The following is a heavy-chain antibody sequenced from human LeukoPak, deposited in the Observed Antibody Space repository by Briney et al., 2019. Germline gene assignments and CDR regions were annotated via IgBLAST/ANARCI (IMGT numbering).Heavy chain of an antibody. CDR2: ISSSGSTI. D-gene: IGHD2-15*01. CDR1: GFTFSSYE. V-gene: IGHV3-48*03. CDR3: ARDQIIVVVVAATGY. Sequence: QSGGSLRLSCAASGFTFSSYEMNWVRQAPGKGLEWVSYISSSGSTIYYADSVKGRFTISRDNSKNTLYLQMNSLRAEDTAVYYCARDQIIVVVVAATGYWGQGILVTVSS. J-gene: IGHJ4*02.